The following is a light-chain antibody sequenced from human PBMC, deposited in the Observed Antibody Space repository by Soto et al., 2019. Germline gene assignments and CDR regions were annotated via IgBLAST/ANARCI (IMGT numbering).Light chain of an antibody. Sequence: QAVVTQEPSLTVSPGGTVTLTCGSSTGSVTSGHFPYWFQQKPGQAPRTLIYDTSNKHSWTPARFSGSLLGGKAALTLSGAQPEDEAEYYCLLSYSGGAVFVGGTQLTVL. J-gene: IGLJ7*01. CDR2: DTS. CDR3: LLSYSGGAV. V-gene: IGLV7-46*01. CDR1: TGSVTSGHF.